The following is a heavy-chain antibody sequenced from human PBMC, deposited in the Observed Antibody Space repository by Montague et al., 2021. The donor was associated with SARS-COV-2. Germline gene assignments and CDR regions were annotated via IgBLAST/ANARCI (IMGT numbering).Heavy chain of an antibody. CDR1: GGSISSYY. Sequence: SETLSLTCTVSGGSISSYYWSWIRQPPGKGLEWIGYIYYSGSTNYNPSLQSRVTISVDTSKNQLSLKLSSVTAADTAVYYCARDSGGSSPEDWSGFDPWGQGTLVTVSS. CDR3: ARDSGGSSPEDWSGFDP. D-gene: IGHD2-15*01. J-gene: IGHJ5*02. V-gene: IGHV4-59*01. CDR2: IYYSGST.